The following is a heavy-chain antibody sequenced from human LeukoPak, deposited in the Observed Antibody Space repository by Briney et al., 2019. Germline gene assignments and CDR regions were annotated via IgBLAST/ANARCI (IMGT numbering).Heavy chain of an antibody. Sequence: SETLSLTCTVSGYSISSGYYWGWIRQPPGKGLEWIGSIYHSGNTYYKSSLKSRVTISVDTSKNQFSLKLNSVTAADTAVYYCASHQLRYFDWLLDYYFDYWGQGTLVTVSS. CDR2: IYHSGNT. J-gene: IGHJ4*02. D-gene: IGHD3-9*01. CDR1: GYSISSGYY. CDR3: ASHQLRYFDWLLDYYFDY. V-gene: IGHV4-38-2*02.